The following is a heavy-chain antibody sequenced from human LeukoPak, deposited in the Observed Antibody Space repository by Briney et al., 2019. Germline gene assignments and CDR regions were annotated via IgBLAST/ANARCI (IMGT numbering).Heavy chain of an antibody. D-gene: IGHD2-2*01. CDR3: ARDRGDIVVVPAATQPFGYGMDV. CDR1: GYTFTSYG. Sequence: ASVKVSYKASGYTFTSYGISWVRQAPGQGLEWMGWISAYNGNTNYAQKLQGRVTMTTDTSTSTAYMELRSLRSDDTAVYYCARDRGDIVVVPAATQPFGYGMDVWGQGTTVTVSS. V-gene: IGHV1-18*01. J-gene: IGHJ6*02. CDR2: ISAYNGNT.